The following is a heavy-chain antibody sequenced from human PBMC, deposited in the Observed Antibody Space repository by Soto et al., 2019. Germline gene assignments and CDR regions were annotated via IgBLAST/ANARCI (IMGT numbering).Heavy chain of an antibody. CDR1: GFTFSSYS. CDR3: ARDPSDLWEPDQYFLH. D-gene: IGHD1-26*01. CDR2: ISSNSTYI. J-gene: IGHJ1*01. V-gene: IGHV3-21*01. Sequence: GGSLRLSCVGAGFTFSSYSMNWVRQAPGKGLEWVSSISSNSTYIYYADSVKGQFTSSRDNARNSLRLQMNSLRAEDTAVYYCARDPSDLWEPDQYFLHWVQCTLVTVAS.